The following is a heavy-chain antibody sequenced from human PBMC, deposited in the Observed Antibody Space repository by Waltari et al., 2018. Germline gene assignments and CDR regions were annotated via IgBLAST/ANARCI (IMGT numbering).Heavy chain of an antibody. J-gene: IGHJ3*01. CDR1: GGYLDTPKHY. D-gene: IGHD5-12*01. Sequence: QLQLQESGPGPVKPSETLSLTCSVSGGYLDTPKHYWSWIRQPPGQGLEWIGTISYAGTTYTNPSLRSRLTMSRDTSKNQLSLTLGSTTAADTAVYYCATYIGASVGTAAFDVWGQGTMVTVSS. CDR2: ISYAGTT. CDR3: ATYIGASVGTAAFDV. V-gene: IGHV4-39*01.